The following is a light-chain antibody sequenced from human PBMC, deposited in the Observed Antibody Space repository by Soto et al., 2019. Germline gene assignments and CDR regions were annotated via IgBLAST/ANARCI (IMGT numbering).Light chain of an antibody. CDR2: GAS. J-gene: IGKJ1*01. V-gene: IGKV3-20*01. CDR3: QQYGSSPRT. Sequence: EIVLTQSPGTLSLSPGERATLSCRASQSVSSNYLAWYQQKPGQAPRLLIYGASSRPTGIPDRFSGSGSGTDVTLTISSLEPEDFVVYYCQQYGSSPRTFGQGTKVEIK. CDR1: QSVSSNY.